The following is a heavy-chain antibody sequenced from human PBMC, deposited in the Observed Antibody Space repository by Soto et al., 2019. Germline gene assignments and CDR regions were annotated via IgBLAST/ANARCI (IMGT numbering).Heavy chain of an antibody. CDR1: GFTFSNAW. CDR2: IKSKTDGGTT. D-gene: IGHD6-19*01. CDR3: TPIAVAGYYYFDY. Sequence: EVQLVESGGGLVKPGGSLRLSCAASGFTFSNAWMNWVRQAPGKGLEWVGRIKSKTDGGTTDYAAPVKGRFTISRDDSKNTLDLQRNSLNTEDTAVYYCTPIAVAGYYYFDYWGQGTLVTVSS. V-gene: IGHV3-15*07. J-gene: IGHJ4*02.